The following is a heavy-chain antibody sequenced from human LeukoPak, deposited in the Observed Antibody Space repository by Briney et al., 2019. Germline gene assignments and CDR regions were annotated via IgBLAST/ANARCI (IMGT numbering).Heavy chain of an antibody. CDR2: MNPNSGNT. CDR3: ARGRGIAAARDYYGMDV. Sequence: ASVKVSCKASGYTFTSYDINWVRQATGQGLEWMGWMNPNSGNTGYAQKFQGRVTMTRNTSISTAYMEVSSLRSEDTAVYYCARGRGIAAARDYYGMDVWGQGTTVTVSS. CDR1: GYTFTSYD. J-gene: IGHJ6*02. D-gene: IGHD6-13*01. V-gene: IGHV1-8*01.